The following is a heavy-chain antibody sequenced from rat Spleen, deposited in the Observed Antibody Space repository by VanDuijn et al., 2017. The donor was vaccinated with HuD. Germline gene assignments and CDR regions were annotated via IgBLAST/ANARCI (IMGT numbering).Heavy chain of an antibody. CDR2: ITTGGGST. CDR1: GFTFSNYG. Sequence: EVQLVDSGGGLVQPGRSLKLSCAASGFTFSNYGMAWVRQTPTKGLEWVASITTGGGSTYYRDSVKGRFTISRDNTKSTLYLQMDSLRSEDTATYYCVRRGEKAWDYGGQGVMVTVSS. V-gene: IGHV5S13*01. J-gene: IGHJ2*01. CDR3: VRRGEKAWDY. D-gene: IGHD1-11*01.